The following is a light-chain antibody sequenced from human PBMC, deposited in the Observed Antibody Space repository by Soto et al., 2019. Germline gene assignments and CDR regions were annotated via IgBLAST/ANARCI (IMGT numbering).Light chain of an antibody. Sequence: EIVMTQSPATLSVSPGERATVSCRASQSVSSNLAWYQQKPGQAPRLLIYGASTRATGIPARFSGSGSGTEFTLTISSLQSEDFAVYYCQQYGISPLTFGGGTKVEMK. CDR2: GAS. V-gene: IGKV3-15*01. J-gene: IGKJ4*01. CDR1: QSVSSN. CDR3: QQYGISPLT.